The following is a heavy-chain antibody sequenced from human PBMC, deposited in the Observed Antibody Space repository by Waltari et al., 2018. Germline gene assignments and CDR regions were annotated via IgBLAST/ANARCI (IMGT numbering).Heavy chain of an antibody. D-gene: IGHD6-19*01. Sequence: QVQLVESGGGVVQPGRSLRLSCAASGFTSSSYAMHWVRHAPGKGLEWVAVISYDGSNKYYADSVKGRFTISRDNSKNTLYLQMNSLRAEDTAVYYCARETGIAVAGSIDYWGQGTLVTVSS. J-gene: IGHJ4*02. V-gene: IGHV3-30*01. CDR2: ISYDGSNK. CDR1: GFTSSSYA. CDR3: ARETGIAVAGSIDY.